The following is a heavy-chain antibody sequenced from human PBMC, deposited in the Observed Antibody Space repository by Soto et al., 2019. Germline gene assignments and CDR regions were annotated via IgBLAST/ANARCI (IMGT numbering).Heavy chain of an antibody. CDR3: ARVPDD. CDR1: GGSISSGGYS. D-gene: IGHD2-2*01. Sequence: QLQLQESGSGLVKPSQTLSLTCAVSGGSISSGGYSWSWIRQPQGKGLEWIWYMYHSGSAYYNPSPDGRAPIPIDGSTSQFPLKLSCVTSADPAVYYRARVPDDWAQGILVTDSS. J-gene: IGHJ4*02. V-gene: IGHV4-30-2*01. CDR2: MYHSGSA.